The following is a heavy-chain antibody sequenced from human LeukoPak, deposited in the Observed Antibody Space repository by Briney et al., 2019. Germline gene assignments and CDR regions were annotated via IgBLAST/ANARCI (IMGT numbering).Heavy chain of an antibody. J-gene: IGHJ4*02. CDR1: GFSFSNYA. Sequence: GGSLRLSCAASGFSFSNYAMSWVRQAPGKGLQWVSAISGSGGNTYYADSVKGRFTISRDNSKLMLYLQMDSLRADDTAVYYCAKGPGSDYAFDYWGQGTLVTVSS. V-gene: IGHV3-23*01. D-gene: IGHD4-17*01. CDR3: AKGPGSDYAFDY. CDR2: ISGSGGNT.